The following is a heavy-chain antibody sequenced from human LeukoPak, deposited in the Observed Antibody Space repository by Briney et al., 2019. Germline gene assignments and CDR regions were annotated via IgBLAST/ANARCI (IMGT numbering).Heavy chain of an antibody. CDR2: ISSGSSTI. D-gene: IGHD6-13*01. Sequence: QTGGSLRLSCAASGFTFRGYSVNWVRQAPGKGLEWVSHISSGSSTIYYADSVEGRFTISRDNAKNSLYLQMNSLRAEDTAVYYCARGQLTDPRIDYWGQGTLVTVSS. CDR1: GFTFRGYS. J-gene: IGHJ4*02. CDR3: ARGQLTDPRIDY. V-gene: IGHV3-48*04.